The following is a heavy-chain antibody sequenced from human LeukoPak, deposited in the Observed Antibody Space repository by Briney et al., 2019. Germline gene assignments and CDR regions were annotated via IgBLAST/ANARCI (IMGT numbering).Heavy chain of an antibody. CDR2: ISSSSSTI. D-gene: IGHD6-13*01. V-gene: IGHV3-48*01. CDR3: ARVAIAAAGAIDY. Sequence: GGSLRLSCAASGFTFSSYSMNWVRQAPGKGLEWVSYISSSSSTIYYADSVKGRFTISRDNAKNSLYLQMNSLRAEDTAVYYCARVAIAAAGAIDYWGQGTLVTVSS. J-gene: IGHJ4*02. CDR1: GFTFSSYS.